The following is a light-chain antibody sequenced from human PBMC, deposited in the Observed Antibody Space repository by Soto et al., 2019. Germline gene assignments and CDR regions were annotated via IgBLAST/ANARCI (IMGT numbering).Light chain of an antibody. CDR3: QQRSNWPPSIT. CDR1: QTVNTW. Sequence: TQSPSTLSASVGDRVTITCRAIQTVNTWLAWYQQIPGQAPRLLIYDASNRATGIPARFSGSGSGTDFTLTISSLEPEDFAVYYCQQRSNWPPSITFGQGTRLEIK. V-gene: IGKV3-11*01. CDR2: DAS. J-gene: IGKJ5*01.